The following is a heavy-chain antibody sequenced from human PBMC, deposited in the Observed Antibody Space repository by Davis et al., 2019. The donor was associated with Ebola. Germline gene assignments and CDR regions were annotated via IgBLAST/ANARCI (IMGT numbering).Heavy chain of an antibody. Sequence: GESLKISCAASGFTFDDYAMHWLRQAPGHALYWFSAISGSGGSTYYADSVKGRFTISRDNSKNTLYLQMNSLRAEDTALYYCAKDRYSGSYFGFGYWGQGTLVTVSS. V-gene: IGHV3-23*01. CDR2: ISGSGGST. CDR1: GFTFDDYA. J-gene: IGHJ4*02. D-gene: IGHD1-26*01. CDR3: AKDRYSGSYFGFGY.